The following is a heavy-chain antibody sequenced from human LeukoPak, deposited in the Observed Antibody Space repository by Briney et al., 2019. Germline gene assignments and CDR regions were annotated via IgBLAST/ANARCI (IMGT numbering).Heavy chain of an antibody. Sequence: PSETLSLTCTVSGGSISSGGYYWSWIRQHPGKGLEWIVYIYYSGSTYYNPSLKSRLTISVDTSKNQFSLKLSSVTTADTAVYYCARTGTTTPVGAFDIWGQGTMVTVSS. D-gene: IGHD1-7*01. CDR3: ARTGTTTPVGAFDI. V-gene: IGHV4-31*03. J-gene: IGHJ3*02. CDR2: IYYSGST. CDR1: GGSISSGGYY.